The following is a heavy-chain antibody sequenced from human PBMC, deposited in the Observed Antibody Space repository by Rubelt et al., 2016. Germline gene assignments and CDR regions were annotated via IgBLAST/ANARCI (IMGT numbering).Heavy chain of an antibody. V-gene: IGHV4-4*02. J-gene: IGHJ4*02. CDR1: GGSISSHNW. D-gene: IGHD5-12*01. CDR2: IYHSGST. Sequence: QVQLQESGPGLVKPSGTLSLTCAVSGGSISSHNWWSWVRQPPGTGLEWIGEIYHSGSTTYIPSLKRQVTISVEKSKNQFSLRLSAVTAADTAVYYCASKLYDYPYYFDCWGQGTLVTVSS. CDR3: ASKLYDYPYYFDC.